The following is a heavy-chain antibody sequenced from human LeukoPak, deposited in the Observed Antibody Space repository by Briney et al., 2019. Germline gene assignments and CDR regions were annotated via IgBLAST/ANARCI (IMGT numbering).Heavy chain of an antibody. Sequence: GGSLRLSCAASGFTFSSYSMNWVRQAPGKGLEWVSSISSSSSYIYYADSVKGRFTISRDNAKNSLYLQMNSLRAEDTAVYYCARVGLLWFGEKTCDYWGQGTLVTASS. J-gene: IGHJ4*02. D-gene: IGHD3-10*01. V-gene: IGHV3-21*01. CDR1: GFTFSSYS. CDR3: ARVGLLWFGEKTCDY. CDR2: ISSSSSYI.